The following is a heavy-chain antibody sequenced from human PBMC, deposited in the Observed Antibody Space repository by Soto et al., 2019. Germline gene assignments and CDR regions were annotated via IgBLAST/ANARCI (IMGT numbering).Heavy chain of an antibody. CDR2: LSGSGGST. Sequence: EVQLLESGGGLVQPGGSLRLSCAASGFTFRSYAITWVRQAPGKGLEWVSTLSGSGGSTYYADSVRGRFTISRDNFKNPLDLQMNSLRAEDTAVYYCAKDRSAEYYYYGLDVWGQGTTVTVSS. CDR3: AKDRSAEYYYYGLDV. V-gene: IGHV3-23*01. J-gene: IGHJ6*02. CDR1: GFTFRSYA.